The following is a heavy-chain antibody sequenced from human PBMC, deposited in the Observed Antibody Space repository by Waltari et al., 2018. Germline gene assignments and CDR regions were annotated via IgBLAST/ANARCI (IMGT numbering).Heavy chain of an antibody. Sequence: QVQLVQSGAEVKKPGASVKVSCKASGYPFTSYDINWVRQATGQGLEWMGWMNPNSGNTGYAQKFQGRVTITRNTSISTAYMELSSLRSEDTAVYYCARGPGSYSYYYYYGMDVWGQGTTVTVSS. J-gene: IGHJ6*02. CDR1: GYPFTSYD. V-gene: IGHV1-8*03. CDR2: MNPNSGNT. CDR3: ARGPGSYSYYYYYGMDV. D-gene: IGHD1-26*01.